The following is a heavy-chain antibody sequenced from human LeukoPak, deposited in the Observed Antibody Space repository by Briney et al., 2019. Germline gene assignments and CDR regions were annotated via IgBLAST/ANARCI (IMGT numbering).Heavy chain of an antibody. D-gene: IGHD3-10*01. CDR1: GFTFSSYA. V-gene: IGHV3-30*04. CDR3: AKEVRRWGSGSWDAFDI. CDR2: ISYDGSNK. Sequence: PGGSLRLSCAASGFTFSSYAMHWVRQAPGKGLEWVAVISYDGSNKYYADSVKGRFTISRDNSKNTLYLQMNSLRAEDTAVYYCAKEVRRWGSGSWDAFDIWGQGTMVTVSS. J-gene: IGHJ3*02.